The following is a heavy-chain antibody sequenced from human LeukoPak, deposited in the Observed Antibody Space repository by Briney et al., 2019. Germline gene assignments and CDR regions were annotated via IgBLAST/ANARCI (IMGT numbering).Heavy chain of an antibody. CDR1: GDSISSGAYS. CDR2: IFHTGST. J-gene: IGHJ5*02. CDR3: ARELWFANAPGSWLDP. D-gene: IGHD3-10*01. V-gene: IGHV4-30-2*01. Sequence: SETLSLTCVVSGDSISSGAYSWSWIRQPPGKGLEWIGYIFHTGSTYYNPSLKSRLTISVDNSKNQFSLRLSSVTAADTAVYYCARELWFANAPGSWLDPWGQGTLVTVSS.